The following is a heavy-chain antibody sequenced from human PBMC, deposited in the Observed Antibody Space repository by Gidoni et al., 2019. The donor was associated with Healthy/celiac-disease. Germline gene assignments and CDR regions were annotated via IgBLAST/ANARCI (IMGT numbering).Heavy chain of an antibody. Sequence: RLERMGWINAGNVNTKYSQKFQGRVTITRATSASTAYMEMSSLRSEDTAVYYCARGDSTYYFDYWGQGTLVTVSS. J-gene: IGHJ4*02. V-gene: IGHV1-3*01. CDR3: ARGDSTYYFDY. CDR2: INAGNVNT.